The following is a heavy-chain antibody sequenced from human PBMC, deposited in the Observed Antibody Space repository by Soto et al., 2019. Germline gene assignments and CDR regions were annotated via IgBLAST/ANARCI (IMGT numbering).Heavy chain of an antibody. CDR3: ARDLRPGGSTSSFDL. CDR2: IIPIFGTA. Sequence: QVQLVQSGAEVKKPGSSVKVSCKASGGTFSSYAISWVRQAPGQGLEWMGVIIPIFGTANYAQKFQGRVTITADESTSTAYMELSSLRSEDTAVYYCARDLRPGGSTSSFDLWGRGTLVTVSS. D-gene: IGHD3-16*01. J-gene: IGHJ2*01. CDR1: GGTFSSYA. V-gene: IGHV1-69*01.